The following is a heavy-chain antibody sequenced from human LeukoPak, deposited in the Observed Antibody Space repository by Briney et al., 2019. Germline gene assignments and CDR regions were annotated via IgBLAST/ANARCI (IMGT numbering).Heavy chain of an antibody. CDR3: ARYSGSYYYPPAWDL. J-gene: IGHJ4*02. CDR1: GFTFSSYA. D-gene: IGHD1-26*01. Sequence: PGGSLRLSCAASGFTFSSYAMSWVRQAPGKGLEWVSVISGSGGSTYYADSVKGRFTISRDNSKNTLYLQMDSLRADDTAVYYCARYSGSYYYPPAWDLWGQGTLVTVSS. CDR2: ISGSGGST. V-gene: IGHV3-23*01.